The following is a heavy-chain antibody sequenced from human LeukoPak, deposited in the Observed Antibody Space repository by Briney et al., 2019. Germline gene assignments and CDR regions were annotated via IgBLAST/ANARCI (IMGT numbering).Heavy chain of an antibody. CDR3: ARQTKEYDFWSGYYLYYFDY. D-gene: IGHD3-3*01. CDR2: IYYSGST. V-gene: IGHV4-39*01. J-gene: IGHJ4*02. Sequence: SETLSLTCTVSGGSISSSSYYWGWIRQPPGKGLEWIGSIYYSGSTYYNPSLKSRVTISVDTSKNQFSLKLSSVTAADTAVYYCARQTKEYDFWSGYYLYYFDYWGQGTLVTVSS. CDR1: GGSISSSSYY.